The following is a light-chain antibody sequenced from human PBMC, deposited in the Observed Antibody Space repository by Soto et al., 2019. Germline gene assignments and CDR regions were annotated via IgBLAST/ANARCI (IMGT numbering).Light chain of an antibody. CDR1: QYINIIY. J-gene: IGKJ5*01. Sequence: EIVLTQSPGTLSLSPGERSTLSCRANQYINIIYLAWYQQKPGQAPRLLIYGASSRATGIPDRFSGSGYGTDFTLTISRLEPEDFAVYYCQLYSTSLFTFAQGTRLEIK. CDR3: QLYSTSLFT. V-gene: IGKV3-20*01. CDR2: GAS.